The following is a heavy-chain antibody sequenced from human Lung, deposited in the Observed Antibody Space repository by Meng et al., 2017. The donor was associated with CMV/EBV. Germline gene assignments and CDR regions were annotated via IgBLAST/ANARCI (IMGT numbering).Heavy chain of an antibody. CDR1: GFTFSNYV. D-gene: IGHD3-3*01. V-gene: IGHV3-30*04. CDR2: TSYDGSNK. J-gene: IGHJ4*02. Sequence: SGFTFSNYVIHWVRQAQGKGLEWVAVTSYDGSNKYYADSVKGRFTIFRDNSKNTLYLQMNSLRVEDTAVYYCARAWPRSSFLGVVFDFWGQGTLVTVSS. CDR3: ARAWPRSSFLGVVFDF.